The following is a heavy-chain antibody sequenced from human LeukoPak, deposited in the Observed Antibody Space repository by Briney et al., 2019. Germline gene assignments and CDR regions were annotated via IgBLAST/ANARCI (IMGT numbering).Heavy chain of an antibody. CDR2: INSDGTTT. D-gene: IGHD6-19*01. CDR3: ARSTYSSGWRDY. Sequence: AGGSLRLSCAASGFTLSNYWMHWVRQAPGKGLVWVSRINSDGTTTSSADSVKGRFTISRDNAKNTLYLQMNSLRAEDTAVYYCARSTYSSGWRDYWGQGTLLTVSS. J-gene: IGHJ4*02. V-gene: IGHV3-74*01. CDR1: GFTLSNYW.